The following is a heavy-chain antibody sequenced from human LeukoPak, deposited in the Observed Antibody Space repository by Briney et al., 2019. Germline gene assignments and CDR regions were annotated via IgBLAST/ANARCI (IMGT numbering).Heavy chain of an antibody. CDR2: IRSKANSYAT. CDR1: GFTFSGSA. J-gene: IGHJ4*02. D-gene: IGHD2-15*01. Sequence: GGSLRLSCAASGFTFSGSAMHWVRQASGKGLEWVGRIRSKANSYATAYAASVKGRFTISRDDSKNTAYLQMNSLKTEDTAVYYCTGRVVVAAQDVDYWGQGTLVTVSS. CDR3: TGRVVVAAQDVDY. V-gene: IGHV3-73*01.